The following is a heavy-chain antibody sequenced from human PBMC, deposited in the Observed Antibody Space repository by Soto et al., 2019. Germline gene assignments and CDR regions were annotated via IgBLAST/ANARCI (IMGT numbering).Heavy chain of an antibody. D-gene: IGHD3-3*01. CDR1: GGSFRGFY. V-gene: IGHV4-34*01. CDR3: ARAHDFWGGRQQPIDS. J-gene: IGHJ4*02. CDR2: INHVGIT. Sequence: PSETLSLTCAVSGGSFRGFYWTWIRQSPGKGLEWLGDINHVGITNYNPSLKSRVSIPVDTSKSQFSLKLSSVTAADTAVYYCARAHDFWGGRQQPIDSWSQGTLVTVSS.